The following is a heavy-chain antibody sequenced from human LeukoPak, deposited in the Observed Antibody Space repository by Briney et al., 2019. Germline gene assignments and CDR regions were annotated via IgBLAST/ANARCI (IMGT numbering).Heavy chain of an antibody. Sequence: GGSLRLSCAASGFTFRNYVVSWVRQAPGKGLEWVSGISGGGGSTYYADSVKGRFTISRDNSKNTLYLQMNSLRAEDTAVYYCARDSRNVVRGVNDAFDIWGQGTMVTVSS. J-gene: IGHJ3*02. D-gene: IGHD3-10*01. V-gene: IGHV3-23*01. CDR1: GFTFRNYV. CDR3: ARDSRNVVRGVNDAFDI. CDR2: ISGGGGST.